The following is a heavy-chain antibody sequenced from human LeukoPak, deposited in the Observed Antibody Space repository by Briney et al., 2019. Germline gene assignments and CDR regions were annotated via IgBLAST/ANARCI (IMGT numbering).Heavy chain of an antibody. V-gene: IGHV3-74*01. J-gene: IGHJ4*02. D-gene: IGHD3-10*01. CDR3: AKDFSEFGEGW. CDR2: IRSDGSDT. CDR1: GFTFSDTW. Sequence: QPGGSLRLSCAASGFTFSDTWMHWVRQAPGEGLVWVSRIRSDGSDTRYAESVKGRFTISRDNAKNSLYLQMNSLRAEDTALYYCAKDFSEFGEGWWGQGTLVTVSS.